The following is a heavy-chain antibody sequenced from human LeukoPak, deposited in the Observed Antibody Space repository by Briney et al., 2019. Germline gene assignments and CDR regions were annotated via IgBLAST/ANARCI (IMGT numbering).Heavy chain of an antibody. Sequence: AGGSLRLSCAASGFTFSSYAMTWVHQAPGEGLEWASAISGSGAYTQYADSVKGRFTISRDNSKNALFLQMNSLRAEDTAVYYCARPFRQFDSSSSYYSFDLWGRGTVVTVSS. CDR3: ARPFRQFDSSSSYYSFDL. CDR1: GFTFSSYA. V-gene: IGHV3-23*01. J-gene: IGHJ5*02. CDR2: ISGSGAYT. D-gene: IGHD3-22*01.